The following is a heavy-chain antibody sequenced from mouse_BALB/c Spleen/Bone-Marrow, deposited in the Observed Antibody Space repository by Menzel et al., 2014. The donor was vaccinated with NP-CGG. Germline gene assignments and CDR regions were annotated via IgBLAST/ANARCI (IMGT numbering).Heavy chain of an antibody. CDR2: INNNGGST. CDR1: GFTFSSYG. D-gene: IGHD1-1*01. J-gene: IGHJ1*01. Sequence: DVMLVESGGGLVQPGGSLKLSCVVSGFTFSSYGMSWVRQTPDKRLELVATINNNGGSTYYPDSVKGQFTISRDNAKNTLYLQMSSLKSEDTAMYYCARVYGWYFDVWGAGTTVTVSS. V-gene: IGHV5-6-3*01. CDR3: ARVYGWYFDV.